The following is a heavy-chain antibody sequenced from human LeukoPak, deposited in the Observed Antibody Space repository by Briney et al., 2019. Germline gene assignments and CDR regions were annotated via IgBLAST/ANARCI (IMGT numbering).Heavy chain of an antibody. J-gene: IGHJ4*02. Sequence: ASVKVSCKASGYIFINYHINWVRQATGQGLEWMGWINPNNGDSGYAQKFQGRVTITRGTSISAAYMELRSLRSEDTAIYFCARTTSLTASGYDYWGQGTLVTVSS. CDR3: ARTTSLTASGYDY. D-gene: IGHD4-17*01. CDR1: GYIFINYH. V-gene: IGHV1-8*03. CDR2: INPNNGDS.